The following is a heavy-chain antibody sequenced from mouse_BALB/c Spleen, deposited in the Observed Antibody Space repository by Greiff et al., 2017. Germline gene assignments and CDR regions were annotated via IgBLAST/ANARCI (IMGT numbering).Heavy chain of an antibody. V-gene: IGHV5-12-1*01. CDR1: GFAFSSYD. CDR2: ISSGGGST. J-gene: IGHJ4*01. Sequence: EVKVVESGGGLVKPGGSLKLSCAASGFAFSSYDMSWVRQTPEKRLEWVAYISSGGGSTYYPDTVKGRFTISRDNAKNTLYLQMSSLKSEDTAMYYCARHGYGNRYAMDYWGQGTSVTVSS. CDR3: ARHGYGNRYAMDY. D-gene: IGHD2-10*02.